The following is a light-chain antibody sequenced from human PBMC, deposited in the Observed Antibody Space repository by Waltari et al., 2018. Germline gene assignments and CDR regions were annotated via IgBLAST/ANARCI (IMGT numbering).Light chain of an antibody. V-gene: IGKV3-20*01. CDR3: QQYGSSPET. Sequence: EIVFTQSPGTLSLSPWERATLSCRASQSVSSSYLAWYQQKPGQAPRLLIYGASSRATGIPDRFSGSGSGTDFTLTISRLEPEDFAVYYCQQYGSSPETFGQGTKVEIK. CDR1: QSVSSSY. J-gene: IGKJ1*01. CDR2: GAS.